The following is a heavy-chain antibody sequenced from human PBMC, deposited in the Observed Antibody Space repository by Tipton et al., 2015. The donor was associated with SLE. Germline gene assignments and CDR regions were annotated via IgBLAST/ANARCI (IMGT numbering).Heavy chain of an antibody. CDR3: ARLHGYSYGLNWFDP. D-gene: IGHD5-18*01. CDR2: IYYTGTTT. V-gene: IGHV4-39*07. J-gene: IGHJ5*02. CDR1: GGVISEYY. Sequence: TLSLTCTVSGGVISEYYWGWIRQPPGKGLEWIGGIYYTGTTTYYNSFLKSRVTMSVDTSKNQFSLRLTSVIAADTAVYYCARLHGYSYGLNWFDPWGQGTLISVSS.